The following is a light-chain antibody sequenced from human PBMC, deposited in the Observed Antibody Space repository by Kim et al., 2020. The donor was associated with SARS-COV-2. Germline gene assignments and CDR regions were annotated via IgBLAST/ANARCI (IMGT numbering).Light chain of an antibody. CDR3: QKYNSAPWT. V-gene: IGKV1-27*01. J-gene: IGKJ1*01. Sequence: SVGERVIITCRASQDIANSLAWYQQKPGKVPQVLIYAASNLQSGVPSRFSGSGSGTEFTLTIGSLQTEDVATYYCQKYNSAPWTFGPGTKVDIK. CDR2: AAS. CDR1: QDIANS.